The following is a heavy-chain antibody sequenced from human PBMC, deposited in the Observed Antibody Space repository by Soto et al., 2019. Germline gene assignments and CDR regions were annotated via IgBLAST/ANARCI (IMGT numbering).Heavy chain of an antibody. CDR3: ARRGIAARRDYYYYYGMDV. D-gene: IGHD6-6*01. CDR2: IYPGDSDT. Sequence: PGESLKISCKGSGYSFTSYWIARVRQMPGKGLEWMGVIYPGDSDTRYSPSFQGQVTISADKSISTAYLQWSSLKASDTAMYYCARRGIAARRDYYYYYGMDVWGQGTTVTVSS. CDR1: GYSFTSYW. J-gene: IGHJ6*02. V-gene: IGHV5-51*01.